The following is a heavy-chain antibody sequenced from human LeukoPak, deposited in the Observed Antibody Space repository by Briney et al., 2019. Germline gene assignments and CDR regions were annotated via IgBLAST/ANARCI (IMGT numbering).Heavy chain of an antibody. V-gene: IGHV4-4*07. Sequence: PSETLSLTCTASGGSISSYYWSWIRQPAGKGLEWIGRIYTSGSTNYNPSLKSRVTMSVDTSKNQFSLKLSSVTAADTAVYYCARDSGIAAASYFDYWGQGTLVTVSS. CDR3: ARDSGIAAASYFDY. CDR2: IYTSGST. D-gene: IGHD6-13*01. CDR1: GGSISSYY. J-gene: IGHJ4*02.